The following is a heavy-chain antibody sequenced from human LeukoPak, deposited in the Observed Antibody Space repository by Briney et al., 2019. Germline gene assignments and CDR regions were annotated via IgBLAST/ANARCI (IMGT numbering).Heavy chain of an antibody. CDR2: IDGGGGIT. CDR3: AKAQAGGYNYGPFDY. J-gene: IGHJ4*02. D-gene: IGHD5-18*01. CDR1: GSTFRLYG. V-gene: IGHV3-23*01. Sequence: GGSLRLSCAASGSTFRLYGMSWVRQTPGKGLQWVSSIDGGGGITLYADSVKGRFTISRDNSKNTLYLQMNSLRAEDTALYYCAKAQAGGYNYGPFDYWGQGTLVTVSS.